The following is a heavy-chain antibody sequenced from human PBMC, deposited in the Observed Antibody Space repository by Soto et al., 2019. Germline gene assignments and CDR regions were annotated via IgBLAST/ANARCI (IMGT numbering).Heavy chain of an antibody. V-gene: IGHV1-2*02. J-gene: IGHJ4*02. CDR2: INPNSGGT. D-gene: IGHD6-13*01. CDR1: GYTFTGYY. Sequence: ASVKVSCKASGYTFTGYYMHWLRQAPGQGLEWMGWINPNSGGTNYAQKFQGRVTMTRDTSISTAYMELSRLRSDDTAVYYCARGIAAAGMLDYWGQGTLVTVSS. CDR3: ARGIAAAGMLDY.